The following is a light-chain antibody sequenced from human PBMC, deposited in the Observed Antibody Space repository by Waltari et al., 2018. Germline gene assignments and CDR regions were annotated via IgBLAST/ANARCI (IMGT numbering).Light chain of an antibody. Sequence: QTVVTQEPSLSVSPGGTVTLTCAFSSGSLSTTSYATWYQQPPAQAPRTLVYKANARSSGVPDRFSGSILGNTAALTITGAQADDESDYYCALYMGSGIWVFGGGTRLTVL. V-gene: IGLV8-61*01. CDR2: KAN. CDR1: SGSLSTTSY. J-gene: IGLJ3*02. CDR3: ALYMGSGIWV.